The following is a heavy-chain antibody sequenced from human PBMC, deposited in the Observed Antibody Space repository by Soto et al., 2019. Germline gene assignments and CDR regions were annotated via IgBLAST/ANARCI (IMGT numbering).Heavy chain of an antibody. V-gene: IGHV4-34*01. D-gene: IGHD1-26*01. CDR2: INNSGST. CDR3: ARARPPIVGATTTRPPNY. J-gene: IGHJ4*02. Sequence: QVQLQQWGAGLLKPSETLSLTCAVYGGSFSGYYWSWIRQPPGKGRVWIGEINNSGSTNYNPSLKSRVTISVDTSMNQFSLNLSSVNAAYTAVYYCARARPPIVGATTTRPPNYCGQGTLVTVSS. CDR1: GGSFSGYY.